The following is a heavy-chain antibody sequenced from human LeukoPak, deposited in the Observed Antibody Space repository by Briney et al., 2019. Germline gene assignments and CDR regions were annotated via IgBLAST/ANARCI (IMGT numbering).Heavy chain of an antibody. CDR3: AGRYKGYCSSTSCDYFDF. Sequence: PSQTLSLTCAVSGGSISSGGYSWSWIRQPPGKGLEWIGSIYYSGSTYYNPSLKSRVTISVDTSKNQFSLKLSSVTAADTAVYYCAGRYKGYCSSTSCDYFDFWGQGTLVTVSS. V-gene: IGHV4-30-2*03. CDR1: GGSISSGGYS. D-gene: IGHD2-2*01. J-gene: IGHJ4*02. CDR2: IYYSGST.